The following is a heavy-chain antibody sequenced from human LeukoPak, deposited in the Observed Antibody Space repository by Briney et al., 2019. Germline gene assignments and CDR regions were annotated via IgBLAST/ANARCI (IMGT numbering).Heavy chain of an antibody. CDR2: IGTAGDT. D-gene: IGHD5-24*01. J-gene: IGHJ3*01. CDR1: GFTFSSYD. CDR3: ARGIEMATIYDAFDL. Sequence: GGSLRLSCAASGFTFSSYDMHWVRQATGKGLEWVSAIGTAGDTYYPGSVKGRFIISRENAKNSLYLQMNSLRAEDTAVYYCARGIEMATIYDAFDLWGQGTLVTVSS. V-gene: IGHV3-13*01.